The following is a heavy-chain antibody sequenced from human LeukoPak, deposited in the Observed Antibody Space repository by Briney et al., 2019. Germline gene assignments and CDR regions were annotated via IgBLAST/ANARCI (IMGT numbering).Heavy chain of an antibody. CDR1: GFIFGDYA. J-gene: IGHJ5*02. CDR2: IRSKVYGGTT. Sequence: GSLRLSCTASGFIFGDYAMNWFRQAPGKGLEWVSFIRSKVYGGTTEYAASVKGRFIISRDDSKSIAYLQMNSLKTEDTAVYYCTRSPVRLNWFDPWGQGTLVIVSS. V-gene: IGHV3-49*03. CDR3: TRSPVRLNWFDP.